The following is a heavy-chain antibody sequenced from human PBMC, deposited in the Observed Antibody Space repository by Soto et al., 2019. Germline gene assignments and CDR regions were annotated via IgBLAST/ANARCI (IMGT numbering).Heavy chain of an antibody. J-gene: IGHJ3*02. V-gene: IGHV4-59*01. CDR1: CGFISSYY. CDR2: IYYSGST. Sequence: SDTSSLTSTVSCGFISSYYRCWIRRPPGKGLEWIGYIYYSGSTNYNPSLKSRVTISVDTSKNQFSLKLSSVTAADTAVYYCARGGGCGGSAKSAFDIWGQGTMVT. CDR3: ARGGGCGGSAKSAFDI. D-gene: IGHD2-15*01.